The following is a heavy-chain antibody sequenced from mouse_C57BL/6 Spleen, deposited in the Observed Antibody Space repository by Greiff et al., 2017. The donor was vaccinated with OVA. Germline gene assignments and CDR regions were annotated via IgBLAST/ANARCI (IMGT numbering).Heavy chain of an antibody. CDR3: ARSDYYDYWYFDV. CDR2: IYPGDGDT. Sequence: LQESGPELVKPGASVKISCKASGYAFSSSWMNWVKQRPGKGLEWIGRIYPGDGDTNYNGKFKGKATLTADKSSSTAYMQLSSLTSEDSAVYFCARSDYYDYWYFDVWGTGTTVTVSS. D-gene: IGHD2-4*01. CDR1: GYAFSSSW. V-gene: IGHV1-82*01. J-gene: IGHJ1*03.